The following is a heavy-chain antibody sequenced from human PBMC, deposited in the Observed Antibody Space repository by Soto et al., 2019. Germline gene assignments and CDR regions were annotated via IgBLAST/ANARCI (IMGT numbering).Heavy chain of an antibody. Sequence: ASVEVSCKASGYSFIDYYMHWVRQAPGQGFEWMGRISPKSGGTNYAQKFEGRVTMTWDTSLNTAYMELSSLISEDTAVYYCARPPGYISDWYYFDLWGQGTLVTVSS. V-gene: IGHV1-2*02. CDR3: ARPPGYISDWYYFDL. CDR2: ISPKSGGT. CDR1: GYSFIDYY. D-gene: IGHD3-9*01. J-gene: IGHJ4*02.